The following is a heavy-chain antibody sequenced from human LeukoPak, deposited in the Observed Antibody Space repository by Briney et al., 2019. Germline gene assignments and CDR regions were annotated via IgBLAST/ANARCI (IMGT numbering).Heavy chain of an antibody. Sequence: SETLSLTCTVSGGSISSYYWSWIRQPPGKGLEWIGYIYYSGSTNYNPSLRSRVTISVDTSKNQFSLKLSSVTAADTAVYYCASSGYRRRSFDYWGQGTLVTVSS. CDR2: IYYSGST. J-gene: IGHJ4*02. V-gene: IGHV4-59*01. CDR3: ASSGYRRRSFDY. CDR1: GGSISSYY. D-gene: IGHD5-18*01.